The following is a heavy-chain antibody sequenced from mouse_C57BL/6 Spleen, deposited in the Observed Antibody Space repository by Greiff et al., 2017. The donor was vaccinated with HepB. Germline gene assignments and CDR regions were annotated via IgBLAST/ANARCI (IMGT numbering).Heavy chain of an antibody. CDR2: IDPSDSYT. Sequence: QVQLQQPGAELVKPGASVKLSCKASGYTFTSYWMQWVKQRPGQGLEWIGEIDPSDSYTNYNQKFKGKATLTVDTSSSTAYMQLSSLTSEDSAVYYCARGSSGYGGFADWGQGTRVTVSA. D-gene: IGHD3-2*02. CDR3: ARGSSGYGGFAD. J-gene: IGHJ3*01. V-gene: IGHV1-50*01. CDR1: GYTFTSYW.